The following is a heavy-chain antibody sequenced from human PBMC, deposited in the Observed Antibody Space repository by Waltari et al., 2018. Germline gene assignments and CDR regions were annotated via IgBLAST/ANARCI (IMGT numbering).Heavy chain of an antibody. Sequence: EVQLVQSGAEVGKPGESLRIACQASGYSFTTSWITWVRQVPGKGLAWMGRIEYSDSYNNYSPSFQGHVALSVDESISTAYLQWSSLKASDTAIYYCARTIVQGQYYMDVWGKGTMVTVSS. J-gene: IGHJ6*03. CDR1: GYSFTTSW. D-gene: IGHD3-22*01. CDR2: IEYSDSYN. V-gene: IGHV5-10-1*01. CDR3: ARTIVQGQYYMDV.